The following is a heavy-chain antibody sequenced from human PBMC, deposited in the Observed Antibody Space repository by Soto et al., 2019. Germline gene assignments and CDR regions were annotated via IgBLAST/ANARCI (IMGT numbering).Heavy chain of an antibody. Sequence: PSETLSLTCAVYGGSFSGYYWSWIRQPPGKGLEWIGEINHSGSTNYNPSINSRVTISVDTSKNHFSLNLSSVTAADTTVYYCAVRSYYDFWSGYYTGWRGAIDYWGQGTLVTVSS. D-gene: IGHD3-3*01. CDR3: AVRSYYDFWSGYYTGWRGAIDY. J-gene: IGHJ4*02. CDR1: GGSFSGYY. V-gene: IGHV4-34*01. CDR2: INHSGST.